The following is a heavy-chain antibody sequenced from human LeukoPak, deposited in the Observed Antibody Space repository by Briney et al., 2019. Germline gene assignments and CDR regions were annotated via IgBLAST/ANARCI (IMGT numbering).Heavy chain of an antibody. Sequence: GGSLRLSCAASGFTFSSYIMHWVRQAPGQGLEWMGGIIPIFGTANYAQKFQGRVTITTDESTSTAYMELSSLRSEDTAVYYCARGAVPGVVPAAMVLDLHYWGQGTLVTVSS. CDR2: IIPIFGTA. V-gene: IGHV1-69*05. J-gene: IGHJ4*02. CDR1: GFTFSSYI. D-gene: IGHD2-2*01. CDR3: ARGAVPGVVPAAMVLDLHY.